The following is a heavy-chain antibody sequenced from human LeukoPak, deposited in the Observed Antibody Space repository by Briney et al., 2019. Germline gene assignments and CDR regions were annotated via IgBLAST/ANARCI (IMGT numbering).Heavy chain of an antibody. J-gene: IGHJ5*02. CDR1: GYSISSGYY. Sequence: SETLSLTCTVSGYSISSGYYWGCIRQPPGKVLEWIGRIYTSGSTTYNPSLKSRFTMSVDTSKNQFSLKLSSVTAADTAVYYCARDSGTTGEVKFDPWGQGPLVTVSS. CDR3: ARDSGTTGEVKFDP. D-gene: IGHD3-10*01. CDR2: IYTSGST. V-gene: IGHV4-38-2*02.